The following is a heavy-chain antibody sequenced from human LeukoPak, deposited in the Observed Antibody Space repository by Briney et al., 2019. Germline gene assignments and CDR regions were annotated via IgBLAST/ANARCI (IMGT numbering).Heavy chain of an antibody. CDR2: ISWNSGSI. V-gene: IGHV3-9*01. J-gene: IGHJ4*02. D-gene: IGHD3-10*01. CDR1: GFTFDDYA. CDR3: AKGPMVRGVPYYFDY. Sequence: PGGSLRLSCAASGFTFDDYAVHWVRQAPGKGLEWVSGISWNSGSIGYADSVKGRFTISRDNAKNSLYLQMNSLRAEDTALYYCAKGPMVRGVPYYFDYWGQGTLVTVSS.